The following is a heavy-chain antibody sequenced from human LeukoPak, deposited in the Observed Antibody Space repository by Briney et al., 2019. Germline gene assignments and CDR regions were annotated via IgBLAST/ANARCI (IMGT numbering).Heavy chain of an antibody. CDR3: AREGTSLDYMDV. J-gene: IGHJ6*03. D-gene: IGHD1-1*01. V-gene: IGHV4-59*12. CDR2: IYYSGST. Sequence: SETLSLTCTVSGGSISSYYWSWIRQPPGKGLEWIGYIYYSGSTNYNPSLKSRVTISVDTSKNQFSLKLSSVTAADTAVYYCAREGTSLDYMDVWGKGTTVTVSS. CDR1: GGSISSYY.